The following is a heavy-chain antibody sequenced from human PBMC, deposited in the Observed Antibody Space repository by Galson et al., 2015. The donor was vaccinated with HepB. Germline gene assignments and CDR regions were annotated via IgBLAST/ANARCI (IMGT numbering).Heavy chain of an antibody. J-gene: IGHJ6*02. Sequence: SVQVSCKASGYTFTSYGISWVRQAPGQGLEWMGWISAYNGNTNYAQKLQGRVTMTTDTSTSTAYMELRSLRSDDTAVYYCARDPNRYYGSGSYNYYYGMDVWGQGTTVTVSS. CDR3: ARDPNRYYGSGSYNYYYGMDV. V-gene: IGHV1-18*01. CDR1: GYTFTSYG. CDR2: ISAYNGNT. D-gene: IGHD3-10*01.